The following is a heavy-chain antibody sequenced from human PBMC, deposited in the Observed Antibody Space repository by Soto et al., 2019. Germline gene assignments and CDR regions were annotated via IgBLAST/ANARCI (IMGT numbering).Heavy chain of an antibody. V-gene: IGHV3-30-3*01. CDR2: ISYDGSNK. J-gene: IGHJ3*02. D-gene: IGHD6-19*01. CDR1: GFTFSSYA. CDR3: ARDHFFNSGWYDAFDI. Sequence: LRLSCAASGFTFSSYAMHWVRQAPGKGLEWVAVISYDGSNKYYADSVKGRFTISRDNSKNTLYLQMNSLRAEDTAVYYCARDHFFNSGWYDAFDIWGQGTMVTVSS.